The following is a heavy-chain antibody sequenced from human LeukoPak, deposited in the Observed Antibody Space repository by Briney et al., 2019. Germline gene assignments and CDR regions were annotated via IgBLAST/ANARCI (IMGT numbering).Heavy chain of an antibody. CDR1: GYTFTIYT. CDR2: INAGNGNT. Sequence: GASVSXSCKASGYTFTIYTMHWVRQAPGQRLEGMGWINAGNGNTKSSQKFQGRVTITRDTSATTAYMELSSLRSEDTAVYYCARGGSLDYWGQGTLVTVSS. CDR3: ARGGSLDY. V-gene: IGHV1-3*01. D-gene: IGHD6-13*01. J-gene: IGHJ4*02.